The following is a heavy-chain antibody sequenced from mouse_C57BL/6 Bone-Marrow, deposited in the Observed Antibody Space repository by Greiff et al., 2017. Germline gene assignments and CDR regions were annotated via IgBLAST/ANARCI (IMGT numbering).Heavy chain of an antibody. CDR2: INPGSGGT. V-gene: IGHV1-54*01. CDR1: GYAFTNYL. CDR3: ARDYYIAY. D-gene: IGHD2-12*01. Sequence: QVQLKESGAELVRPGTSVKVSCKASGYAFTNYLIEWVKQRPGQGLEWIGVINPGSGGTNYNEKFKGKATLTADQSSSTASMQLSSLTSEDSAVYFCARDYYIAYWGQGTLVTVSA. J-gene: IGHJ3*01.